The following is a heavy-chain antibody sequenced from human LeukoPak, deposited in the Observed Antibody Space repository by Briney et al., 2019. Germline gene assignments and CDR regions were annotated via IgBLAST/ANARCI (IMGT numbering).Heavy chain of an antibody. D-gene: IGHD6-13*01. CDR2: IYYSGST. J-gene: IGHJ6*04. CDR3: AGTGSSWDYYGLDV. CDR1: GGSISSSSYY. V-gene: IGHV4-39*01. Sequence: PSETLSLTCTVSGGSISSSSYYWGWIRQPPGKGLEWIGSIYYSGSTFYNPSLKSRVTISVDTSKTQFSLKLSSVTGADTAVYYCAGTGSSWDYYGLDVWGEETTVTASS.